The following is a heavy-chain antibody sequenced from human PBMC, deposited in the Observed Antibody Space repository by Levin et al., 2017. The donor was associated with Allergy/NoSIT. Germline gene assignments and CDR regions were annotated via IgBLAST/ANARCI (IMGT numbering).Heavy chain of an antibody. Sequence: SQTLSLTCAISVDTVSNNIAAWHWIRQSPSRGLEWLGRTYYRSKWYYDYAVSVKSRITISPDTSKNQLSLQLNSVTPEDTAVYFCARDPGVNAFDIWGQGTMVTVSS. J-gene: IGHJ3*02. CDR1: VDTVSNNIAA. CDR3: ARDPGVNAFDI. D-gene: IGHD3-10*01. CDR2: TYYRSKWYY. V-gene: IGHV6-1*01.